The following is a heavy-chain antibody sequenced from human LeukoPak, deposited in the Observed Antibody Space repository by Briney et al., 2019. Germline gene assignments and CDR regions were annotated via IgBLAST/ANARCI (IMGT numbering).Heavy chain of an antibody. Sequence: GGSLRLSCAASGFTFSSHALSWVRQAPGKGLEWVSSLSGSGYNTYYADSVKGRFTIASDNSKNTVYLKMNSLRAEDPAVYYCAKDPYGTRYFDYWGQGTLVTVSS. CDR3: AKDPYGTRYFDY. CDR1: GFTFSSHA. J-gene: IGHJ4*02. V-gene: IGHV3-23*01. D-gene: IGHD2-2*01. CDR2: LSGSGYNT.